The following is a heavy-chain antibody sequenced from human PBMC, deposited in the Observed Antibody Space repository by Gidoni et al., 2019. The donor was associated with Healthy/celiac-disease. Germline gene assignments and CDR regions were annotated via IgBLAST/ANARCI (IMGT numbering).Heavy chain of an antibody. D-gene: IGHD3-22*01. CDR3: ARDRMGDYDSSGYSRSVMPPDY. J-gene: IGHJ4*02. CDR2: IYYSGST. V-gene: IGHV4-30-4*01. CDR1: GGSISRGDYY. Sequence: QVQLQESGPGLVKPSQTLSLPCTVSGGSISRGDYYWSWIRQPPGKGLEWIGYIYYSGSTYYNPSLKSRVTISVDTSKNQFSLKLSSVTAADTAVYYCARDRMGDYDSSGYSRSVMPPDYWGQGTLVTVSS.